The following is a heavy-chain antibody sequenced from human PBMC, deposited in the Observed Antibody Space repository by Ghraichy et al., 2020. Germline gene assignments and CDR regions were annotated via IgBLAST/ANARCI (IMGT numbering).Heavy chain of an antibody. CDR3: AREVKPSPWYSSSWYGGHDAFDI. CDR2: INPNSGGT. D-gene: IGHD6-13*01. Sequence: ASVKVSCKASGYTFTGYYMHWVRQAPGQGLEWMGWINPNSGGTNYAQKFQGWVTMTRDTSISTAYMELSRLRSDDTAVYYCAREVKPSPWYSSSWYGGHDAFDIWGQGTMVTVSS. J-gene: IGHJ3*02. V-gene: IGHV1-2*04. CDR1: GYTFTGYY.